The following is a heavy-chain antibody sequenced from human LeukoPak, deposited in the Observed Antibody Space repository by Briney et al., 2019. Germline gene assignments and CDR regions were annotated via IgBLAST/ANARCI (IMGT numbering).Heavy chain of an antibody. CDR3: ARGVSGGSGSYYSWFDP. Sequence: PSETLSLTYTVSGGSISSGGYYWSWIRQHPGRGLEWIGYIYYSGSTYYNPSLKSRVTISVDTSKNQLSLTLTSVTAADTAIYYCARGVSGGSGSYYSWFDPWGQGTLVTVSS. D-gene: IGHD3-10*01. V-gene: IGHV4-31*03. J-gene: IGHJ5*02. CDR1: GGSISSGGYY. CDR2: IYYSGST.